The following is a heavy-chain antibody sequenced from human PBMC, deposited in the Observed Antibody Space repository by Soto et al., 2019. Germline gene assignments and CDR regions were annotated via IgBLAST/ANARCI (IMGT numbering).Heavy chain of an antibody. J-gene: IGHJ6*03. Sequence: QVQLQQWGAGLLKPSETLSLTCAVYGGSFSGYYWSWIRQPPGKGLEWIGEINHSGSHNYNQSLKRRVTIAVDTSKNQFSLKLSSVTAADTAVYYCARGPRRIAARPFYCYMDVWGKGTTVTVSS. CDR2: INHSGSH. CDR3: ARGPRRIAARPFYCYMDV. D-gene: IGHD6-6*01. CDR1: GGSFSGYY. V-gene: IGHV4-34*01.